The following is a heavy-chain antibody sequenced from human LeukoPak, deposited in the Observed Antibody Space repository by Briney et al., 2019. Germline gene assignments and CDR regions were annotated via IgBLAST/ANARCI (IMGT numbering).Heavy chain of an antibody. J-gene: IGHJ5*02. Sequence: GSSVKVSCKASGGIFSSYAISWVRQAPGQGLEWMGGIIPIFGTANYAQKFQGRVTITTDESTSTAYMELSSLRSEDTAVYYCARDQEYYYDSSGYAWFDPWGQGTLVTVSS. CDR3: ARDQEYYYDSSGYAWFDP. CDR2: IIPIFGTA. V-gene: IGHV1-69*05. D-gene: IGHD3-22*01. CDR1: GGIFSSYA.